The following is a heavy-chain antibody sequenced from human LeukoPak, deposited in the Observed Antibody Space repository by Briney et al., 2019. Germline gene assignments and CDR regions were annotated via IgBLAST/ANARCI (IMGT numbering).Heavy chain of an antibody. CDR1: GLTFSSYW. V-gene: IGHV3-7*01. J-gene: IGHJ4*02. Sequence: GGSLRLSCAASGLTFSSYWMSWVRQAPGKGLEGVANIKQDGSEKYYVDSVKGRFTISRDNAKNSLYLQMNSLRAEDTAVYYCARAFRSLRGVIFDYWGQGTLVTVSS. CDR3: ARAFRSLRGVIFDY. D-gene: IGHD3-10*01. CDR2: IKQDGSEK.